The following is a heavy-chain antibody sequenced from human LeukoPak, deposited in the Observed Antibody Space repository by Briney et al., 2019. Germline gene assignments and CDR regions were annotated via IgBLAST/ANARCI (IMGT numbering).Heavy chain of an antibody. Sequence: SETLSLTCAVYGGSFSGYYWSWIRQPPGKGLEWIGEINHSGSTNYIPSLKSRVTISVDTSKNQFSLKLSSVTAADTAVYYCVRGRRPAIWGQGTLVTVSS. CDR1: GGSFSGYY. J-gene: IGHJ4*02. V-gene: IGHV4-34*01. D-gene: IGHD6-25*01. CDR2: INHSGST. CDR3: VRGRRPAI.